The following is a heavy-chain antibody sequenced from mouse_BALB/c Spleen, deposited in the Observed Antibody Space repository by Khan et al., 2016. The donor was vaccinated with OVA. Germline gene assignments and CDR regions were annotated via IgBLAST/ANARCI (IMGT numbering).Heavy chain of an antibody. CDR2: IYPGTDNT. CDR1: GYIFTSYW. V-gene: IGHV1S132*01. J-gene: IGHJ2*01. CDR3: AREEAWYYIDY. D-gene: IGHD3-2*02. Sequence: QVQLQQSGAELVRPGASVKLSCKTSGYIFTSYWIHWVKQRSGQGLEWFARIYPGTDNTYYNEKLKDKVTLTADKSSSTVYMQLSSLKSEDADVYFCAREEAWYYIDYWGQGTTLTVSS.